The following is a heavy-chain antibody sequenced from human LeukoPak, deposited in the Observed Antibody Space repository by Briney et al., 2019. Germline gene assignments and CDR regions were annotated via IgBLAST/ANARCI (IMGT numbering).Heavy chain of an antibody. CDR3: AKMVHTEQWLVPFDY. J-gene: IGHJ4*02. CDR2: ISGSGGST. V-gene: IGHV3-23*01. Sequence: GGSLRLSCAASGFTFSNFAMNWVRQAPGKGLEWVSTISGSGGSTYYADSVKGRFTISRDNSKNTLYLQMNSLRAEDTAVYYCAKMVHTEQWLVPFDYWGQGTLVTVSP. D-gene: IGHD6-19*01. CDR1: GFTFSNFA.